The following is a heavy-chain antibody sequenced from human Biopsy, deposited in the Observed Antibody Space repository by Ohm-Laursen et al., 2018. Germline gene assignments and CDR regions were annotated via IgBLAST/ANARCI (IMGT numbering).Heavy chain of an antibody. CDR2: IYYSGST. J-gene: IGHJ6*02. V-gene: IGHV4-59*07. CDR3: ARATNSTGWPYYYFYGMGV. D-gene: IGHD2/OR15-2a*01. Sequence: SDTLSLTCTVSGGSISSDYWSWIRQTPGKGLEWIGYIYYSGSTNYNPSLKSRVTISVDTSKNQFSLRLNSVTAADTVVYYCARATNSTGWPYYYFYGMGVWGQGTTVTVSS. CDR1: GGSISSDY.